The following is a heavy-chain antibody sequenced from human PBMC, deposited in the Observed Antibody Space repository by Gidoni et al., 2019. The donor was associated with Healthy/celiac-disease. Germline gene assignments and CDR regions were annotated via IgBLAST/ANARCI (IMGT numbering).Heavy chain of an antibody. CDR1: GFTFSSSA. J-gene: IGHJ6*02. V-gene: IGHV3-23*01. Sequence: EVQLLESGGGLVQPGGSLRLSCAASGFTFSSSAMSWVRQAPGKGLEWVSAISGSGGSTYYADSVKGRFTISRDNSKNTLYLQMNSLRAEDTAVYYCAQQLGYSSSWYYYYGMDVWGQGTTVTVSS. CDR2: ISGSGGST. D-gene: IGHD6-13*01. CDR3: AQQLGYSSSWYYYYGMDV.